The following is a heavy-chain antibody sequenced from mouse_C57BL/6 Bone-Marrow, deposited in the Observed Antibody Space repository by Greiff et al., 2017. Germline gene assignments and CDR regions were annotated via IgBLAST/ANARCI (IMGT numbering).Heavy chain of an antibody. CDR1: GYAFSSSW. CDR2: IYPGDGDT. Sequence: VQLQPSGPELVKPGASVKISCKASGYAFSSSWMNWVKQRPGKGLEWIGRIYPGDGDTNYNGKFKGKATLTADKSSSTAYMQLSSLTSEDSAVYFCARSSRGYWGQGTTLTVSS. J-gene: IGHJ2*01. CDR3: ARSSRGY. V-gene: IGHV1-82*01.